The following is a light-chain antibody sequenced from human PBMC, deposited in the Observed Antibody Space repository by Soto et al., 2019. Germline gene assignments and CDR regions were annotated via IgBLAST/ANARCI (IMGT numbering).Light chain of an antibody. CDR3: SSYTASSTWV. V-gene: IGLV2-14*01. J-gene: IGLJ3*02. CDR2: EVS. CDR1: SRDVGGYNY. Sequence: QWSWAQSASVSGSPGQSITISCTGTSRDVGGYNYVSWYQISPGKAPKLIIYEVSNRPSGVSDRFSGSRSGNTASLAISGLQPEDEADYYCSSYTASSTWVFGGGTKLTVL.